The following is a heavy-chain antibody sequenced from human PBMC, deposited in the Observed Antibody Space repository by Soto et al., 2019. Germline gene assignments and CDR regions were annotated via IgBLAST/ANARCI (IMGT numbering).Heavy chain of an antibody. J-gene: IGHJ6*02. V-gene: IGHV1-69*01. CDR3: ASPTADDYYHDGMEV. Sequence: QVHLVQSGAEVKKPGSSVKVSCNASGDTLSTYTISWLRQAPGQGLEWMGGIIPIFGTTNYAPKFQGSVTITADESTNTVYMELSSLRSDDTAVFYCASPTADDYYHDGMEVWGQGTTVTVSS. CDR1: GDTLSTYT. CDR2: IIPIFGTT. D-gene: IGHD6-13*01.